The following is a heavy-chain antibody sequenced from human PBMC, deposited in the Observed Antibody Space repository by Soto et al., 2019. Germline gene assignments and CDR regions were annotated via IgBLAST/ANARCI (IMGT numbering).Heavy chain of an antibody. V-gene: IGHV1-69*12. CDR3: ARDWGPSSGYYRYWVDP. J-gene: IGHJ5*02. D-gene: IGHD3-22*01. CDR1: GGTFSSYA. Sequence: QVQLVQSGAEVKKPGSSVKVSCKASGGTFSSYAISWVRQAPGQGLEWMGEIIPIFGTANYAQKFQGRVTIAADEATSTACTELSSLGAEDTAVYYCARDWGPSSGYYRYWVDPWGQGTLVTVSS. CDR2: IIPIFGTA.